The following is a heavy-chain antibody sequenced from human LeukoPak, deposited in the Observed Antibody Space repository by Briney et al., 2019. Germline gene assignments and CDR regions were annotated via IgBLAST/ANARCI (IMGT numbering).Heavy chain of an antibody. CDR3: ARPPVDCCGGSCYPGAFDI. CDR1: GDSFTSYW. D-gene: IGHD2-15*01. J-gene: IGHJ3*02. V-gene: IGHV5-51*01. CDR2: IYPGDSDT. Sequence: GESLKISCRGSGDSFTSYWIGWVRQMPGKGLEWMGVIYPGDSDTRYSPSFQGQVTISADKSISTAYLQWSSLKASDTAMYYCARPPVDCCGGSCYPGAFDIWGQGTMVTVSS.